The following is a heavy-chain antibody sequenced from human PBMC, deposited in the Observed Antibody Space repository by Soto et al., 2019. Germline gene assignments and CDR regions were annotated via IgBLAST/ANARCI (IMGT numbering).Heavy chain of an antibody. J-gene: IGHJ3*02. CDR1: GFTFSSYS. CDR2: IGSSGSHI. V-gene: IGHV3-21*01. Sequence: GGSLRLSCAASGFTFSSYSMNWVRQTPGKGLEWISCIGSSGSHIYYADSVKGRLSISRDNANNFLYLQMNSLRAEDTALYYCATMGMSATALDTFDIWGQGTMVTVSS. D-gene: IGHD1-1*01. CDR3: ATMGMSATALDTFDI.